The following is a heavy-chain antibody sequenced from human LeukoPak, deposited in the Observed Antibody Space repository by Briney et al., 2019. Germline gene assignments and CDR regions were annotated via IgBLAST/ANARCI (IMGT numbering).Heavy chain of an antibody. CDR3: ATQLVRDWFDP. CDR1: GYSFTTYW. D-gene: IGHD6-13*01. V-gene: IGHV5-51*01. CDR2: IYPGDSDT. J-gene: IGHJ5*02. Sequence: GESLKISCKGSGYSFTTYWIGWVRQMPGKGLEWMGTIYPGDSDTRYSPSFQGQVTISAGKSISTAYLQWSSLKASDTAMYYCATQLVRDWFDPWGQGTLVTVSS.